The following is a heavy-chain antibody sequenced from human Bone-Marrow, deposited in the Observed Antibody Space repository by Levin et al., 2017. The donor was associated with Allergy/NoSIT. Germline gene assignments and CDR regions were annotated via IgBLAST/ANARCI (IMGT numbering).Heavy chain of an antibody. CDR3: AANAAGYDLPSFDY. CDR2: ISASGDTT. D-gene: IGHD5-12*01. Sequence: GESLKISCAASGFIFSTYGVSWVRQAPEKGLEWVSGISASGDTTYYADSVKGRFTISRDNSKNTLYLQMNSLSVEDTGVYYCAANAAGYDLPSFDYWGQGALVTVSS. J-gene: IGHJ4*02. CDR1: GFIFSTYG. V-gene: IGHV3-23*01.